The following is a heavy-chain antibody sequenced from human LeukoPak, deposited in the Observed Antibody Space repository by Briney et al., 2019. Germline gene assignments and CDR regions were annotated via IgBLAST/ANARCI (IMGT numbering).Heavy chain of an antibody. CDR3: AREDFYDSSGYYKNKEYFQH. V-gene: IGHV1-8*03. J-gene: IGHJ1*01. D-gene: IGHD3-22*01. CDR2: MNPNSGNT. CDR1: GYTFTSYD. Sequence: ASVKVSCKASGYTFTSYDINWVRQATGQGLEWMGWMNPNSGNTGYAQKFQGRVTITRNTSISTAYVELSSLRSEDTAVYYCAREDFYDSSGYYKNKEYFQHWGQGTLVTVSS.